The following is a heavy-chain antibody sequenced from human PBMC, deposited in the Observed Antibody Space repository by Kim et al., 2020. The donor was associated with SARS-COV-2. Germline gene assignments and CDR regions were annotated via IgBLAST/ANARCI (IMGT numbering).Heavy chain of an antibody. CDR2: INAGNGNT. J-gene: IGHJ5*02. CDR3: AREGEGCSSSWYRAAGWFDP. CDR1: GYTFTSYA. V-gene: IGHV1-3*01. Sequence: ASVKVSCKASGYTFTSYAMHWVRQAPGQRLEWMGWINAGNGNTKYSQKFQGRVTITRDTSASTAYMELSSLRSEDTAVYYCAREGEGCSSSWYRAAGWFDPWGQGTLVTVSS. D-gene: IGHD6-13*01.